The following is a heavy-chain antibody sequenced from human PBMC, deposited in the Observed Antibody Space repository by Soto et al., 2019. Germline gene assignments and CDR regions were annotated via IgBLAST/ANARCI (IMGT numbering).Heavy chain of an antibody. CDR3: ARTAAAGFKVPRLDY. V-gene: IGHV3-30*04. CDR2: ISHDGNKM. D-gene: IGHD6-13*01. J-gene: IGHJ4*02. Sequence: QVQLVESGGGAVQPGRSLRLACAASGFIFNSYSMYWVGQAPGKGLEWVAVISHDGNKMYYADSVKGRFTISRDNSKNTVYLQMNSLRREDTALYYCARTAAAGFKVPRLDYWGQGTRVTVSS. CDR1: GFIFNSYS.